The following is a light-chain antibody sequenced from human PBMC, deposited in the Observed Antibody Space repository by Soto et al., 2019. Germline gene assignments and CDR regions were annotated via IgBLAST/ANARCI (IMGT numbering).Light chain of an antibody. CDR2: GAS. CDR1: ESVGTN. Sequence: EVVMTQSPATLSVSPGERATLSCRASESVGTNLAWYQQRPGQSPRLLIYGASTRAAGIPARFSGSGSGTEFTLTISSLKSEDFAVYYCHQYDNWYTFGQGTKLEFK. V-gene: IGKV3-15*01. CDR3: HQYDNWYT. J-gene: IGKJ2*01.